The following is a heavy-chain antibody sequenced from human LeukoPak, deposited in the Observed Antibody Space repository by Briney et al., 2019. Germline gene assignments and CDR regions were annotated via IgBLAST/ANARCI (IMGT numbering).Heavy chain of an antibody. CDR3: ARLYIGSFDD. CDR1: GYSFDSYW. J-gene: IGHJ4*02. D-gene: IGHD1-26*01. V-gene: IGHV5-51*01. Sequence: GESLKISCKGSGYSFDSYWIAWVRQMPGKGLECMGIIYPGDSDTAYSPSFQGQVTISADKSISTAYLQWSSLKASDTAMYYCARLYIGSFDDWGQGTLVTVSS. CDR2: IYPGDSDT.